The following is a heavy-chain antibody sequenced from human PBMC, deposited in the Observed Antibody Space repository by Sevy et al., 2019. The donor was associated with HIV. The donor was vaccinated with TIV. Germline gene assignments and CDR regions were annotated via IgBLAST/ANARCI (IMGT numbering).Heavy chain of an antibody. D-gene: IGHD3-22*01. CDR1: GYTFTRYG. J-gene: IGHJ6*02. CDR2: TSAYNGNT. V-gene: IGHV1-18*01. Sequence: ASVKVSCKASGYTFTRYGITWVRQAPGQGLEWMGWTSAYNGNTNYAQKVQGRVTMTTDISMSTAYMELRSLRSDDTAMYYCARDRNNYDMSGYPKGMDVWGQRTTVTVSS. CDR3: ARDRNNYDMSGYPKGMDV.